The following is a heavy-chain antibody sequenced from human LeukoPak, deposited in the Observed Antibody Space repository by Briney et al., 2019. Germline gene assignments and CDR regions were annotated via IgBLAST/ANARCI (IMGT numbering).Heavy chain of an antibody. CDR2: IWYDGSNK. Sequence: PGGSLRLSCAASGFTFSSYGMHWVRQAPGKGLEWVAVIWYDGSNKCYADSVKGRFTISRDNSKNTLYLQMNSLRAEDTAVYYCARDSREYYFDYWGQGTLVTVSS. D-gene: IGHD6-13*01. J-gene: IGHJ4*02. V-gene: IGHV3-33*01. CDR3: ARDSREYYFDY. CDR1: GFTFSSYG.